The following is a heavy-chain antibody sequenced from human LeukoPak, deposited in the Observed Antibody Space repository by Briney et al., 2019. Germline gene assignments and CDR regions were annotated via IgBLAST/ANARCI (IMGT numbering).Heavy chain of an antibody. Sequence: GGSLRLSCVMSGFTFSRHAMNWVRQAPGKGLEWVSAISGGADGTFYSDSVQGRFTISRDNYENTLYLQMNSLRAEDTAVYYCARDEYYDTSGYYGYYFDFWGHGTLVTVSS. D-gene: IGHD3-22*01. CDR2: ISGGADGT. J-gene: IGHJ4*01. CDR3: ARDEYYDTSGYYGYYFDF. V-gene: IGHV3-23*01. CDR1: GFTFSRHA.